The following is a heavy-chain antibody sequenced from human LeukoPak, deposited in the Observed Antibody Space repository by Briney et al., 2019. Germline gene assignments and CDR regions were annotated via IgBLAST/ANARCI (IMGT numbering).Heavy chain of an antibody. D-gene: IGHD2-2*01. V-gene: IGHV3-30*02. CDR3: AKGGEYQLLYFDY. Sequence: GGSLRLSCAASGFTSSSYGMHWVRQAPGKGLEWVAFIRYDGSNKYYADSVKGRFTISRDNSKNTLYLQMNSLRAEDTAVYYCAKGGEYQLLYFDYWGQGTLVTVSS. CDR1: GFTSSSYG. J-gene: IGHJ4*02. CDR2: IRYDGSNK.